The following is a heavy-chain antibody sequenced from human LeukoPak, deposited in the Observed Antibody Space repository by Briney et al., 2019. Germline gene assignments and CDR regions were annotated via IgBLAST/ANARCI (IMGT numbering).Heavy chain of an antibody. V-gene: IGHV3-21*01. D-gene: IGHD6-13*01. CDR2: ISTSGRYI. CDR3: ASNPPAAESY. J-gene: IGHJ4*02. Sequence: GGSLRLSCAASGFTFTSYSMNWVRQAPGKGLEWVSSISTSGRYIYYAASLEGRFTISRDNARNSLYLKMNSLRAEDTAVYYCASNPPAAESYWGQGTLVTVSS. CDR1: GFTFTSYS.